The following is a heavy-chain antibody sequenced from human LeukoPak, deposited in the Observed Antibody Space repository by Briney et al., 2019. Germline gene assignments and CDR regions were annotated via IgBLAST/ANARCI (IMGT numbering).Heavy chain of an antibody. V-gene: IGHV3-72*01. D-gene: IGHD5-12*01. CDR3: ARGGAYEAFDY. Sequence: PGGSLRLSCAASGFTVSSNYMSWVRQAPGKGLEWVGRTRNKAKSYTTEYAASVKGRFTISRDDSKTSLHLQMNSLKTEDTAVYYCARGGAYEAFDYWGQGTLVTVSS. CDR1: GFTVSSNY. J-gene: IGHJ4*02. CDR2: TRNKAKSYTT.